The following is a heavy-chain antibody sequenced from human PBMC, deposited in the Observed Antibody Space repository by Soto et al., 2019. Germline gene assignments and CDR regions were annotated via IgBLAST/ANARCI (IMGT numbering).Heavy chain of an antibody. CDR2: IIPIFGTA. D-gene: IGHD6-19*01. CDR3: ARGSTTGYSSGWYNFPNGAFDI. CDR1: GGTFSSYA. V-gene: IGHV1-69*13. J-gene: IGHJ3*02. Sequence: GASVKVSCKASGGTFSSYAISWVRQAPGQGLEWMGGIIPIFGTANYAQKFQGRVTITADESTSTAYMELSSLRSEDTAVYYCARGSTTGYSSGWYNFPNGAFDIWGQGTMVTVSS.